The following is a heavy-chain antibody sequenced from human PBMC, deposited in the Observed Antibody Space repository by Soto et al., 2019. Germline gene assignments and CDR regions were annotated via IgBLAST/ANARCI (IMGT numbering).Heavy chain of an antibody. V-gene: IGHV3-23*01. CDR1: GFTFSSYA. D-gene: IGHD2-2*01. J-gene: IGHJ5*02. CDR3: ANNRDELLWWDLSWFDP. CDR2: ISGSGGST. Sequence: GGSLRLSCAASGFTFSSYAMSWVRQAPGKGLEWVSAISGSGGSTYYGDSVKGRFTISRDNSKNTQYQQMNSLRAEDTAVYDCANNRDELLWWDLSWFDPWGQGTLVTVSS.